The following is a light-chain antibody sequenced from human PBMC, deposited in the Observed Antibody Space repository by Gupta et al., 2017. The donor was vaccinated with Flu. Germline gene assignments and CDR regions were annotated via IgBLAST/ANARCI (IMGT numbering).Light chain of an antibody. J-gene: IGKJ4*01. Sequence: IGLTHSPPTLSLSAGDTATLCCTASQSISSSLGWYQQKPGQAPRLLIYDASNRATGIPARFSGSGSGTDFTLTISSLEPEDFAVYYCQQRTSWPLTFGGGTKVEIK. CDR1: QSISSS. CDR3: QQRTSWPLT. V-gene: IGKV3-11*01. CDR2: DAS.